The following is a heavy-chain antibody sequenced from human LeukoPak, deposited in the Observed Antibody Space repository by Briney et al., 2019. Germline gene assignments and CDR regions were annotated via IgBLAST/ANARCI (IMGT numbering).Heavy chain of an antibody. CDR3: VRDYYGSGSYWGRSDAFDI. V-gene: IGHV3-74*03. J-gene: IGHJ3*02. Sequence: PGGSLRLSCAASGFTFSSYWMHWVRQAPGKGLVWVSRINSDGSTTTYADSVKGRFTISRDNAKNTLYLQMNCLRAEDTAMYYCVRDYYGSGSYWGRSDAFDIWGQGTMVTVSS. D-gene: IGHD3-10*01. CDR1: GFTFSSYW. CDR2: INSDGSTT.